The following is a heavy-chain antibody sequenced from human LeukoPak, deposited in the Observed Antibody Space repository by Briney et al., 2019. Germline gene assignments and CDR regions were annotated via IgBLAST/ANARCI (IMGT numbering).Heavy chain of an antibody. V-gene: IGHV1-69*04. J-gene: IGHJ4*02. D-gene: IGHD6-19*01. Sequence: SVKVSCKASGGTFSSYAISWVRQAPGQGLEWMGRIIPILGIANYAQKFQGRVMITADKSTSTAYMELSSLRSEDTAVYYCARASDSSGWYGRSDYWGQGTLVTVSS. CDR2: IIPILGIA. CDR1: GGTFSSYA. CDR3: ARASDSSGWYGRSDY.